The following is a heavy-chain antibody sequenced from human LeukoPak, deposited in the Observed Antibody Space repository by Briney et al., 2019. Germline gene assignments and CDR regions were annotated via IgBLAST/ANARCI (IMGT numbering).Heavy chain of an antibody. J-gene: IGHJ4*02. CDR1: GFTFSSYS. Sequence: GGSLRLSCAASGFTFSSYSMNWVRQAPGKGLEWVSSISSSSSYIYYADSVKGRFTISRDNAKNSLYLQMNSLRAEDTAVYYCARDTGYDYVWGSYRRYYFDYWGQGTLVTVSS. CDR2: ISSSSSYI. D-gene: IGHD3-16*02. V-gene: IGHV3-21*01. CDR3: ARDTGYDYVWGSYRRYYFDY.